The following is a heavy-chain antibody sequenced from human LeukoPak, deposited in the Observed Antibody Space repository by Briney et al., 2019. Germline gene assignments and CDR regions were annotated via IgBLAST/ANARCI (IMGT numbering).Heavy chain of an antibody. D-gene: IGHD3-10*01. V-gene: IGHV3-30*02. Sequence: GGSLRLSCAASGFTFSSYGMHWVRQAPGKGLEWVAFIRYDGSNKYYADSVKGRFTISRDNSKNTLYLQMNSLRAEDTAVYYCARDQVLWFGGRRTNWFDPWGQGTLVTVSS. CDR3: ARDQVLWFGGRRTNWFDP. CDR1: GFTFSSYG. J-gene: IGHJ5*02. CDR2: IRYDGSNK.